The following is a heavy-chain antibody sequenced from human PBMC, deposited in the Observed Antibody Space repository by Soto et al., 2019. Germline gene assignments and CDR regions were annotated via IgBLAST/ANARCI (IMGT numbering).Heavy chain of an antibody. D-gene: IGHD3-3*01. Sequence: GGSRRLSCAASGLTFSSYSMNLVRQAPGKGGGWLSSISRNSSYIYCADSVKGRFTISRDNAKHSLYLQMNSVRAEDTAVYYCARDYTFRTQDYDFWSGYYYYDYGMDVWGQGTTVTVSS. J-gene: IGHJ6*02. V-gene: IGHV3-21*01. CDR1: GLTFSSYS. CDR3: ARDYTFRTQDYDFWSGYYYYDYGMDV. CDR2: ISRNSSYI.